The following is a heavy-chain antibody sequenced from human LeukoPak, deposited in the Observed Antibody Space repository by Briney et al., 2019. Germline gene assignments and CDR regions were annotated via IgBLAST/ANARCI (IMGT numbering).Heavy chain of an antibody. V-gene: IGHV4-39*07. CDR3: ARAIPHIGWLD. CDR1: GASISSSNYF. Sequence: KPSETLSLTCIVSGASISSSNYFWGWIRQPPGKGLQWIGSLSYSGTTYYNPSLKSRVTISVYTSKNQFSLKLSSVTAADTAVYYCARAIPHIGWLDWGQGTLVTVSS. D-gene: IGHD6-19*01. CDR2: LSYSGTT. J-gene: IGHJ4*02.